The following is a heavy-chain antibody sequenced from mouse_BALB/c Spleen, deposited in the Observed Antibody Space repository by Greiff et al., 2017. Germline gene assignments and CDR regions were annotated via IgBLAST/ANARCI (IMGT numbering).Heavy chain of an antibody. CDR3: ARDDYDVGGIAY. V-gene: IGHV1-54*01. Sequence: QVQLQQSGAELVRPGTSVKVSCKASGYAFTNYLIEWVKQRPGQGLEWIGVINPGSGGTNYNEKFKGKATLTADKSSSTAYMQLSSLTSDDSAVYFCARDDYDVGGIAYWGQGTLVTVSA. CDR2: INPGSGGT. D-gene: IGHD2-4*01. J-gene: IGHJ3*01. CDR1: GYAFTNYL.